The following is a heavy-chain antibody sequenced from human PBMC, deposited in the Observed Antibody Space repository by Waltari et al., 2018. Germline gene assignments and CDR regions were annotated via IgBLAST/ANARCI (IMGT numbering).Heavy chain of an antibody. CDR2: INHSGST. Sequence: QVQLQQWGAGLLKPSETRSLTCAVYGGPFRGYYWSWSRQPPGKGLEWIGEINHSGSTNYNPSLKSRVTTSVDTSKKQFSLKVRSVTAADTTVYYCARGPHRNRLQLNNNYSGMDVWGQGTSVNVYS. J-gene: IGHJ6*02. V-gene: IGHV4-34*02. CDR3: ARGPHRNRLQLNNNYSGMDV. D-gene: IGHD5-12*01. CDR1: GGPFRGYY.